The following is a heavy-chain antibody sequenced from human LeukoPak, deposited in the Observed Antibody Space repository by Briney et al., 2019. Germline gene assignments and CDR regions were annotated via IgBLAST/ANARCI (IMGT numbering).Heavy chain of an antibody. CDR2: IRSKTNSYAT. Sequence: PGGSLRLSCAASGFTFSGSAMHWVRQASGKGLEWVGRIRSKTNSYATSYAASVKGRFALSRDDSKNTAYLQMNSLKTEDTAVYYCAKDRSLWLYPGDFDYWGQGTLVTVSS. CDR1: GFTFSGSA. CDR3: AKDRSLWLYPGDFDY. J-gene: IGHJ4*02. D-gene: IGHD3-16*01. V-gene: IGHV3-73*01.